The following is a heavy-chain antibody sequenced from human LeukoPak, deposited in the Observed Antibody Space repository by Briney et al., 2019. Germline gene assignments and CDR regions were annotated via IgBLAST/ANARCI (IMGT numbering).Heavy chain of an antibody. J-gene: IGHJ5*02. V-gene: IGHV4-59*11. CDR3: ARKRISNWFDP. CDR2: IYYSGST. Sequence: PSETLSLTCTVSGGSISSHYWSWIRQPPGKGLEWIGYIYYSGSTNYNPSLKSRVTISVDTSKNQFSLKLSSVTAADTAVYYCARKRISNWFDPWGQGTLVTVSS. D-gene: IGHD1-14*01. CDR1: GGSISSHY.